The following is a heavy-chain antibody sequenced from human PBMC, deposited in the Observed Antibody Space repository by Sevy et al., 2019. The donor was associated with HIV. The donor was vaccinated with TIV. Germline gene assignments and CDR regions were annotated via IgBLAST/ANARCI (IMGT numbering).Heavy chain of an antibody. D-gene: IGHD1-1*01. CDR2: IRSKAYGGTT. V-gene: IGHV3-49*04. J-gene: IGHJ4*02. CDR3: TSEVYKIDY. Sequence: GGSLRLSCTASGFTFGDYAMSWVRQAPGKGLEWVGFIRSKAYGGTTEYAASVKGRFTISRDDSKSIAYLQMNSLKTEDTAVYYCTSEVYKIDYWGQGTLVTVSS. CDR1: GFTFGDYA.